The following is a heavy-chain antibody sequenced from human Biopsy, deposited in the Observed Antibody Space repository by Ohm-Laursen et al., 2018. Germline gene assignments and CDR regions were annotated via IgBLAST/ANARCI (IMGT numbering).Heavy chain of an antibody. J-gene: IGHJ4*02. CDR1: GYSFTSYY. Sequence: GASVKVSCKASGYSFTSYYMHWVRQAPGQGLEWMGMINPSGSTTSYPQIFQGRATMTRDTSKSTVYMELSSLRSADTAVYFCARNTGWYGDLYYFDYWGQGTLVTVSS. V-gene: IGHV1-46*01. CDR3: ARNTGWYGDLYYFDY. D-gene: IGHD6-19*01. CDR2: INPSGSTT.